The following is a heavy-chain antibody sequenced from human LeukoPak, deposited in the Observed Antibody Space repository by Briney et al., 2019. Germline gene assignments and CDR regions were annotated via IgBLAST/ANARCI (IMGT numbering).Heavy chain of an antibody. D-gene: IGHD2-2*01. J-gene: IGHJ6*02. Sequence: ASVKVSCKASGYTFTSYDINWVRQATGQGLEWMGWMNPNSGNTGYAQKFQGRVTMTRNTSISTAYMELSSLRFEDTAVYYCARGGDCSSTSCNFDNYYYYYGMDVWGQGTTVTVSS. V-gene: IGHV1-8*01. CDR3: ARGGDCSSTSCNFDNYYYYYGMDV. CDR2: MNPNSGNT. CDR1: GYTFTSYD.